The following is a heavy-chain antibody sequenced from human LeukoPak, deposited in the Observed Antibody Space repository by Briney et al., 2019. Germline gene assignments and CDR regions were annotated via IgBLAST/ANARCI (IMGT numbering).Heavy chain of an antibody. V-gene: IGHV4-34*01. CDR1: GGSFSGYY. Sequence: SETLSLTCAVYGGSFSGYYWSWIRQPPGKGLEWIGEINHSGSTNYNPSLKSRVTISVDTSKNQFSLKLSSVTAADTAVYYCARAGGVLGITGNTYHPWGQGTLVTVSS. J-gene: IGHJ5*02. D-gene: IGHD1-7*01. CDR3: ARAGGVLGITGNTYHP. CDR2: INHSGST.